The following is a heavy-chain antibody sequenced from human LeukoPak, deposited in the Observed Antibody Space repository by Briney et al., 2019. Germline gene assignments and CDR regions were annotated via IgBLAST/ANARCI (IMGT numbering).Heavy chain of an antibody. CDR1: GFTFSTYE. D-gene: IGHD3-10*01. CDR3: ARGRGWFGELTLARFDY. J-gene: IGHJ4*02. V-gene: IGHV3-48*03. Sequence: PGGSQRLSCVPSGFTFSTYEMSWVRQAPGKGLEWVSYISSSGSNIYYADSVKGRVTVSRDNAKNSLYLQMNSLRVEDTAVYYCARGRGWFGELTLARFDYWGQGTLVTVSS. CDR2: ISSSGSNI.